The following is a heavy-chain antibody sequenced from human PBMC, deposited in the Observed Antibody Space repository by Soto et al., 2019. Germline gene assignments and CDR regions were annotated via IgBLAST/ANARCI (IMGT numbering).Heavy chain of an antibody. CDR3: ARTPRGFSYGNS. Sequence: EVQLVQSGAEVKKPGESLTISCKSSGYIFTSYWISWVRQMPGKGLEWMGRIDPSDSDTKYSPSLQGHVTISADKSISTAYLQWSSLRASDTAMYYCARTPRGFSYGNSWGQVTLVTVSS. V-gene: IGHV5-10-1*01. J-gene: IGHJ1*01. CDR1: GYIFTSYW. CDR2: IDPSDSDT. D-gene: IGHD5-18*01.